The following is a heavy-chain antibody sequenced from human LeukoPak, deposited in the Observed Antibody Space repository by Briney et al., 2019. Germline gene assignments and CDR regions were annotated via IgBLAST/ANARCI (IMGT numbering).Heavy chain of an antibody. D-gene: IGHD3-10*01. CDR1: GGSINSYY. CDR2: ISYSGST. J-gene: IGHJ4*02. V-gene: IGHV4-59*08. Sequence: SETLSLTCTVSGGSINSYYWSWIRQPPGKGLEWIGYISYSGSTNYNPSLKSRVTISVDTSKNQFSLKLSSVTAADTAVYYCARYPYYGSGSFSDYWGQGTLVTVSS. CDR3: ARYPYYGSGSFSDY.